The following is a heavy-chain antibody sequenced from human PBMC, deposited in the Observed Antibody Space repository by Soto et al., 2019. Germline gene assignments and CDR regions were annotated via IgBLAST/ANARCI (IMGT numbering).Heavy chain of an antibody. CDR2: MYTSGST. V-gene: IGHV4-4*07. CDR1: GGSISSYY. D-gene: IGHD5-12*01. J-gene: IGHJ4*02. Sequence: SETLSLTCTVSGGSISSYYWSWIRQPAGKGLEWIGRMYTSGSTSFNPSLEGRVAMSVDTSKNHFSLNLSSVTAADMAVYYCAREGSYSAYNFAHGIQLWSFDFWGQGALVTDSS. CDR3: AREGSYSAYNFAHGIQLWSFDF.